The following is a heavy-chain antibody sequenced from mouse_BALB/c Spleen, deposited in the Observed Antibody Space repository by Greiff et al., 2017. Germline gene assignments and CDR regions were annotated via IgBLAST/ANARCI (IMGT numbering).Heavy chain of an antibody. Sequence: VQLQESGPGLVAPSQSLSITCTVSGFSLTGYGVNWVRQPPGKGLEWLGMIWGDGSTDYNSALKSRLSISKDNSKSQVFLKMNSLQTDDTARYYCAREYYGSSYYYAMDYWGQGTSVTVSS. D-gene: IGHD1-1*01. CDR2: IWGDGST. CDR1: GFSLTGYG. J-gene: IGHJ4*01. V-gene: IGHV2-6-7*01. CDR3: AREYYGSSYYYAMDY.